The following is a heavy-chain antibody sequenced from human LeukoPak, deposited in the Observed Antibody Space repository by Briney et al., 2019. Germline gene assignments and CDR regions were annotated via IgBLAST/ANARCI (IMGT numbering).Heavy chain of an antibody. CDR1: GGSISSSSYY. CDR3: ARHGDREITMVRGVIITRDY. V-gene: IGHV4-39*01. D-gene: IGHD3-10*01. J-gene: IGHJ4*02. CDR2: IYYSGST. Sequence: SETLSLTCTVSGGSISSSSYYWGWIRQPPGKGLEWIGSIYYSGSTYYNPSLKSRVTISVDTSKNQFSLKLSSVTAADTAVYYCARHGDREITMVRGVIITRDYWGQGTLVTVSS.